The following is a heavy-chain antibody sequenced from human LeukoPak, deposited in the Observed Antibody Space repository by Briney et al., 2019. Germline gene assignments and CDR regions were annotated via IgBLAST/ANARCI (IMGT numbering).Heavy chain of an antibody. Sequence: GGSPRLSCAASGFTFSSYGMHWVRQAPGKGLEWVAVIWYDGSNKYYADSVKGRFTISRDNSKNTLYLQMNSLRAEDTAVYYCAREGIGNYYDSSGYYYWGQGTLVTVSS. CDR1: GFTFSSYG. D-gene: IGHD3-22*01. CDR3: AREGIGNYYDSSGYYY. J-gene: IGHJ4*02. CDR2: IWYDGSNK. V-gene: IGHV3-33*01.